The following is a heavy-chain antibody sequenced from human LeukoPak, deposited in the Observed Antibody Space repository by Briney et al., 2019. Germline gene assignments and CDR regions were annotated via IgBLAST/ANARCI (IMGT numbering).Heavy chain of an antibody. D-gene: IGHD4/OR15-4a*01. Sequence: GGSLRLSCAASGSTFGNYAMSWVRQAPGKGLEWVSTISDSGGSIYYADSVKGRFTISRDNSKITLYLQMTSLRAEDTAVYFWAREVPYFDYWGQGTLVTVSS. J-gene: IGHJ4*02. CDR2: ISDSGGSI. V-gene: IGHV3-23*01. CDR1: GSTFGNYA. CDR3: AREVPYFDY.